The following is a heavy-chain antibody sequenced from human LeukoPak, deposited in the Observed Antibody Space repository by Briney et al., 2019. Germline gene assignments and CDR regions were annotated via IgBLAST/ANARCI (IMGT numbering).Heavy chain of an antibody. CDR3: ARVDGSCSGGSCPSGNWFDP. J-gene: IGHJ5*02. CDR1: GGSISSYY. Sequence: KASETLSLTCTVSGGSISSYYWSWIRQPPGKGLEWIGYIYYSGSTNYNPSLKSRVTISVDTSKNQFSLKLSSVTAADTAVYYCARVDGSCSGGSCPSGNWFDPWGQGTLVTVSS. CDR2: IYYSGST. D-gene: IGHD2-15*01. V-gene: IGHV4-59*01.